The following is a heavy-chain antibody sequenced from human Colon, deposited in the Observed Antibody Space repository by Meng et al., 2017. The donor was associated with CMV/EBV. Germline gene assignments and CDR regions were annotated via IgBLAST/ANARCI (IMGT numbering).Heavy chain of an antibody. J-gene: IGHJ4*02. CDR3: AKDRYYDFWTGYYNAFDY. D-gene: IGHD3-3*01. CDR1: GFTFSTHA. V-gene: IGHV3-23*01. CDR2: ISGGGGRT. Sequence: GESLKISRRGSGFTFSTHAMSWVRQAPGKGLEWVSSISGGGGRTYYADSVRGRFTISRDNSENTFHLQLDGLRAEDTATYYCAKDRYYDFWTGYYNAFDYWGQGTLVTVSS.